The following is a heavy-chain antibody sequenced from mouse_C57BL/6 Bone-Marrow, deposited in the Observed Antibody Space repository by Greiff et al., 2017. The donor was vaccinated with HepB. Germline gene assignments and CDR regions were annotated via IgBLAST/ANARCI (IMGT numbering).Heavy chain of an antibody. Sequence: EVMLVESGGDLVKPGGSLKLSCAASGFTFSSYGMSWVRQTPDKRLEWLATISSCGSYTYYPDSVKGRFTISRDNAKNTRNLQMSSLKSEDTAMYYCARRTTVGTHWYFDVWGTGTTVTVSS. CDR2: ISSCGSYT. D-gene: IGHD1-1*01. CDR3: ARRTTVGTHWYFDV. J-gene: IGHJ1*03. CDR1: GFTFSSYG. V-gene: IGHV5-6*02.